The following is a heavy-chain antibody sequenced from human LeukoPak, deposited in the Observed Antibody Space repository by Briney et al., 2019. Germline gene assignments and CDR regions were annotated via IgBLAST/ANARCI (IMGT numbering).Heavy chain of an antibody. CDR1: LDSLCINNLS. D-gene: IGHD3-3*01. Sequence: PSETLSLTCSVSLDSLCINNLSWAWIRQPPGKGLEWIGTMPFDEKVSDNEIPSYNPSLKGRATISAEKSKNQLSLKVKYVTAADTAWCYCAAWTLTGVAGWGWFGAWGQGTLVIVSS. CDR2: MPFDEKVSDNEIP. CDR3: AAWTLTGVAGWGWFGA. J-gene: IGHJ5*02. V-gene: IGHV4-39*01.